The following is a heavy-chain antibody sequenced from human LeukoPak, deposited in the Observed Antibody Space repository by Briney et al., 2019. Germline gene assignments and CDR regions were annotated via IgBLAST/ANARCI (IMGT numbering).Heavy chain of an antibody. J-gene: IGHJ4*02. Sequence: PGGSPRLSCGASGFTFSSSAMHWVSQGPGKGLEWVAYIAHHGNNKYYADSVKGRFTISRDNSKGSLYLQMNSLRADDTAVYYCAKDGSWSCTDWGQGTLVRVSS. CDR1: GFTFSSSA. V-gene: IGHV3-30*02. CDR3: AKDGSWSCTD. D-gene: IGHD2-8*02. CDR2: IAHHGNNK.